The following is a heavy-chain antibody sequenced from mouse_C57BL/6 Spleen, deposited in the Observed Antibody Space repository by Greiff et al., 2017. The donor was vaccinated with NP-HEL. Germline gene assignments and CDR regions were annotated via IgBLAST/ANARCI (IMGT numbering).Heavy chain of an antibody. J-gene: IGHJ2*01. CDR3: ARSRYYRYYFDY. CDR1: GYTFTDYY. D-gene: IGHD2-14*01. CDR2: INPNNGGT. V-gene: IGHV1-26*01. Sequence: VQLQQSGPELVKPGASVKISCKASGYTFTDYYMNWVKQSHGKSLEWIGDINPNNGGTSYNQKFKGKATLTVDKSSSTAYMELRSLTSEDSAVYYCARSRYYRYYFDYWGQGTTLTVSS.